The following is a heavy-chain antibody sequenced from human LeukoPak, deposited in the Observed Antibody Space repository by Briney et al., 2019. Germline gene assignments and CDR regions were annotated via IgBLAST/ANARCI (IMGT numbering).Heavy chain of an antibody. J-gene: IGHJ4*02. CDR2: IYLGGGT. V-gene: IGHV3-53*01. Sequence: GGSLRLSCEASEFTVISAYMNWVRQAPGRGLEWVSVIYLGGGTHHADSVKGRFTISRDYSMNTLYLEMNSLRVEDTAIYYCASPSNNSRYAFDYWGQGTLVTVSS. D-gene: IGHD3-22*01. CDR1: EFTVISAY. CDR3: ASPSNNSRYAFDY.